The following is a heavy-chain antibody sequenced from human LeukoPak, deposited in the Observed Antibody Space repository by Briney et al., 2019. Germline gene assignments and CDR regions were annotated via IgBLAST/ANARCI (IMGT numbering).Heavy chain of an antibody. CDR1: GFTFSSYA. V-gene: IGHV3-30-3*01. D-gene: IGHD3-9*01. J-gene: IGHJ2*01. Sequence: GGSLRLSCAASGFTFSSYAMHWVRQAPGKGLEWVAVISYDGGNKYYADSVKGRFTISRDNSKNTLSLQRNSLRAEDTAVYCCARDGPPLLVTYPNWYFDLWGRGTLVTVSS. CDR2: ISYDGGNK. CDR3: ARDGPPLLVTYPNWYFDL.